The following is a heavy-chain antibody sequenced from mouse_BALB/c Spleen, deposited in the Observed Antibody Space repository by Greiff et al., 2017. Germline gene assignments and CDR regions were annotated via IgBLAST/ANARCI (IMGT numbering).Heavy chain of an antibody. CDR2: IWAGGST. J-gene: IGHJ4*01. D-gene: IGHD1-1*01. V-gene: IGHV2-9*02. Sequence: VQRVESGPGLVAPSQSLSITCTVSGFSLTSYGVHWVRQPPGKGLEWLGVIWAGGSTNYNSALMSRLSISKDNSKSQVFLKMNSLQTDDTAMYYCARRSTGYAMDYWGQGTSVTVSS. CDR1: GFSLTSYG. CDR3: ARRSTGYAMDY.